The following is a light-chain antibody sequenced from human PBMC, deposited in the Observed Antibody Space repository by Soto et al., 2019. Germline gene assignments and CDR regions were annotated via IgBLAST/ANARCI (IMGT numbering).Light chain of an antibody. J-gene: IGKJ4*01. CDR2: DAS. V-gene: IGKV3-15*01. CDR3: QQYHNWLT. CDR1: QSVNSN. Sequence: EIVMTQSPATLSVSPGERGTLSCRASQSVNSNLAWYQQKPGQAPRLLIYDASTRATGVPARFSGSGSGTEFPLTISSLQSEDFAVYYCQQYHNWLTFGGGTKVEIK.